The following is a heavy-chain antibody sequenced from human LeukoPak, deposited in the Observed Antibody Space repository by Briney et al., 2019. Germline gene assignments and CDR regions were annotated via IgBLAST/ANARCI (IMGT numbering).Heavy chain of an antibody. CDR1: GFTFSSYA. CDR2: ISYDGSNK. V-gene: IGHV3-30-3*01. J-gene: IGHJ4*02. Sequence: PGGSLRLSCAASGFTFSSYAMHWVRQAPGKGLEWVAVISYDGSNKYYADSVKGRFTISRDNSKNTLYLQMNSLRAEDTAVYYCARVRKTSDIDYWGQGTLVTVSS. CDR3: ARVRKTSDIDY. D-gene: IGHD2-15*01.